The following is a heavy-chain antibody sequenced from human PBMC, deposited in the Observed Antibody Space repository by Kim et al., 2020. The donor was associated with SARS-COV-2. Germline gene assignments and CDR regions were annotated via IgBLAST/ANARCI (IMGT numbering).Heavy chain of an antibody. D-gene: IGHD6-13*01. J-gene: IGHJ4*02. V-gene: IGHV3-33*05. Sequence: GGSLRLSCEESGFTFNAYGMHWVRQAPGKGLEWLVVIAYDGGNKYYADSVKGRFTISRDNSKNTLYLQMNSLRAEDTAVYYCVRDKGITGSWYGGVFDYWGQGTLVTVSS. CDR2: IAYDGGNK. CDR3: VRDKGITGSWYGGVFDY. CDR1: GFTFNAYG.